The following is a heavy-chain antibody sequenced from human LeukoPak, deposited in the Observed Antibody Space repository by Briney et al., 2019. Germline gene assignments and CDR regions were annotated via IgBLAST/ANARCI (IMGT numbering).Heavy chain of an antibody. J-gene: IGHJ4*02. CDR3: ARVPHYYFGYGYFDS. CDR1: GGTFSSYA. Sequence: ASVKVSCKASGGTFSSYAISWVRQAPGQGLEWMGGIIPIFGTANYAQKFQGRVTVTADESTSTAYMELSSLRSEDTAVYYCARVPHYYFGYGYFDSWGQGTLVTVSS. V-gene: IGHV1-69*13. CDR2: IIPIFGTA. D-gene: IGHD3-10*01.